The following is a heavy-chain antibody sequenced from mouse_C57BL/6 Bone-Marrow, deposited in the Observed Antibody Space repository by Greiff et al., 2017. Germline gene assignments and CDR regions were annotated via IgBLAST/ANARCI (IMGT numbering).Heavy chain of an antibody. D-gene: IGHD2-3*01. CDR1: GYTFTDYY. Sequence: VQLKESGPVLVKPGASVKMSCKASGYTFTDYYMNWVKQSHGKSLEWIGVINPSNGGTSYNQKFKGKDTLTVDKSSSTAYMELNSLTSEDSAVYYCARGEAYDGYYVSWFAYWGQGTLVTVSA. J-gene: IGHJ3*01. CDR3: ARGEAYDGYYVSWFAY. CDR2: INPSNGGT. V-gene: IGHV1-19*01.